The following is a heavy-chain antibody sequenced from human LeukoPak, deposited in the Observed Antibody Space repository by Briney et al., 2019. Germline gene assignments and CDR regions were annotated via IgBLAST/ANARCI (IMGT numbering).Heavy chain of an antibody. CDR1: GFTFSNAW. Sequence: GGSLRLSCAASGFTFSNAWMSWVRQAPGKGLEWVGRIKSKTDGGTTDYAAPVKGRFTISRDDSKNTLYLQMNSLKSEDTAVYYCTTGPLWFGELLHYWGQGTLVTVSS. CDR2: IKSKTDGGTT. V-gene: IGHV3-15*01. J-gene: IGHJ4*02. CDR3: TTGPLWFGELLHY. D-gene: IGHD3-10*01.